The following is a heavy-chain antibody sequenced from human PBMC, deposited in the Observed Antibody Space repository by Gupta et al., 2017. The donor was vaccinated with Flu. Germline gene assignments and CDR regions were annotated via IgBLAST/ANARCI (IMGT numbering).Heavy chain of an antibody. CDR2: INAGNGNT. CDR3: ARAMVPGYSSGWYPGDY. J-gene: IGHJ4*02. CDR1: GYTFTSYA. V-gene: IGHV1-3*01. Sequence: QVQLVQSGAEVKKPGASVTVSCKASGYTFTSYAMHWVRQAPGQRLEWMGWINAGNGNTKYSQKFQGRVTITRDTSASTAYMELSSLRSEDTAVYYCARAMVPGYSSGWYPGDYWGQGTLVTVSS. D-gene: IGHD6-19*01.